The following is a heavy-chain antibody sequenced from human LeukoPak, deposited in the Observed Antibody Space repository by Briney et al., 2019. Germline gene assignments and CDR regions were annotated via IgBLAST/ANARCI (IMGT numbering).Heavy chain of an antibody. D-gene: IGHD6-6*01. CDR1: GYTFTGYY. CDR2: INPNSGGT. V-gene: IGHV1-2*02. CDR3: ARDPAARPYYYYYMDV. Sequence: GASVKVSCKASGYTFTGYYMHWVRQAPGQGLEWMGWINPNSGGTNYAQKFQGRVTMTRDTSISTAYMELSRLRSDDTAVYYCARDPAARPYYYYYMDVWAKGPRSPSP. J-gene: IGHJ6*03.